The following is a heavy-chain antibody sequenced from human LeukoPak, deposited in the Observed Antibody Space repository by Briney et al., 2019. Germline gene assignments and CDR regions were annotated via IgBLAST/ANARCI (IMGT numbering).Heavy chain of an antibody. V-gene: IGHV3-23*01. D-gene: IGHD3-10*01. Sequence: GGSLRLSCAASGFTFSSYAMSWLRQPPGKGLEWVSAISGSGGSTYYADSVKGRFTIPRDNSKNTRYLQMNSLRAEDTAVYYCAKESRIRGFDPWGQGTLVTVSS. J-gene: IGHJ5*02. CDR2: ISGSGGST. CDR1: GFTFSSYA. CDR3: AKESRIRGFDP.